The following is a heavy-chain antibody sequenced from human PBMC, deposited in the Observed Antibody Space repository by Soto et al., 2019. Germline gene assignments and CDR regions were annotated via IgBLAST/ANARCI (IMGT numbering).Heavy chain of an antibody. V-gene: IGHV3-23*01. J-gene: IGHJ3*02. CDR3: AKDLVVVVVAAHDAFDI. D-gene: IGHD2-15*01. CDR1: GFTFSSYA. CDR2: ISGSGGST. Sequence: GGSLRLSCAASGFTFSSYAMSWVRQAPGKGLEWVSAISGSGGSTYYADSVKGRFTISRDNSKNTLYLQMNSLRAEDTAVYYCAKDLVVVVVAAHDAFDIWGQGTMVTVSS.